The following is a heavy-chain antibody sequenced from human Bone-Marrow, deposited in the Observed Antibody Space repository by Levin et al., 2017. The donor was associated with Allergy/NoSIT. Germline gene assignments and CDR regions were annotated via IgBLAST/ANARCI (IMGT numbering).Heavy chain of an antibody. Sequence: SPTLSLPCAVYGGSFRGYYWSWIRQPPGKGLEWIGEINHSGSTNYNPSLKSRVTISVDTSKNQFSLKLSSVTAADTAVYYCARGPTILDIWGQGTMVTVSS. CDR1: GGSFRGYY. D-gene: IGHD5-12*01. J-gene: IGHJ3*02. CDR3: ARGPTILDI. CDR2: INHSGST. V-gene: IGHV4-34*01.